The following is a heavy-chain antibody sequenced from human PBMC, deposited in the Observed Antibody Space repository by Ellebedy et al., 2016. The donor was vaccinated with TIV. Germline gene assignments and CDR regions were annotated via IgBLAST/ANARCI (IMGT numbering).Heavy chain of an antibody. CDR3: ARSCTNPLCYNY. V-gene: IGHV4-59*01. CDR1: GGSISSYY. Sequence: MPSETLSLTCSVSGGSISSYYWTWIRQPPGKGLEWIGHIDYSGSTNYNPSLKSRVTISVDTSKNQFSLRLSSVTAADTAVYYCARSCTNPLCYNYWGQGTLVTVSS. CDR2: IDYSGST. J-gene: IGHJ4*02. D-gene: IGHD2-8*01.